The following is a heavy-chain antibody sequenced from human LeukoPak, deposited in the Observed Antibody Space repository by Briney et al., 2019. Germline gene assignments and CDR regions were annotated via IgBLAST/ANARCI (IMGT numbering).Heavy chain of an antibody. CDR1: GYTFTSYD. Sequence: GASVKVSCKASGYTFTSYDINWVRQAPGQGLEWMGWINPNSGGTNYAQKFQGRVTMTRDTSISTAYMELSRLRSDDTAVYYCAREFVDTAMVGTYYYYMDVWGKGTTVTISS. CDR2: INPNSGGT. J-gene: IGHJ6*03. CDR3: AREFVDTAMVGTYYYYMDV. V-gene: IGHV1-2*02. D-gene: IGHD5-18*01.